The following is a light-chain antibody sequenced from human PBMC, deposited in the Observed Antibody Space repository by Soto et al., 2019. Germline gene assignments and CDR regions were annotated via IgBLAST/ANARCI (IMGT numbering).Light chain of an antibody. CDR2: GAS. V-gene: IGKV3-20*01. CDR3: QQYGSSLCT. Sequence: EIVMTQSPATLSVSPGDAATLSCRASQSLGGNLAWYQQKPGQAPRLLIYGASSRATGIPDRFSGSGSGTDFTLTISRLEPEDFAVYYCQQYGSSLCTFGQGTKVDIK. CDR1: QSLGGN. J-gene: IGKJ1*01.